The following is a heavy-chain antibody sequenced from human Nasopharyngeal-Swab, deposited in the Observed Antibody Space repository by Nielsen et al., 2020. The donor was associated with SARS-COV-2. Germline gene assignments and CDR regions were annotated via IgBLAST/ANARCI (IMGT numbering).Heavy chain of an antibody. CDR2: ISGSGGST. CDR1: GFTFSSYA. CDR3: ALGCSSTSCCELEYFQH. Sequence: GGSLRLSCAASGFTFSSYAMSWVRQAPGKGLEWVSAISGSGGSTYYADSVKGRFTISRDNSKNTLYLQMNSLRAEDTAVYYCALGCSSTSCCELEYFQHWGQGTLVTVSS. V-gene: IGHV3-23*01. D-gene: IGHD2-2*01. J-gene: IGHJ1*01.